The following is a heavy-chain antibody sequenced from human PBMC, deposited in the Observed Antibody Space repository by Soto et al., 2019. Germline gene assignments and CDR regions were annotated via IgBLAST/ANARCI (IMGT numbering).Heavy chain of an antibody. CDR2: IYPGDSDT. V-gene: IGHV5-51*01. CDR3: ARQGINGAYVNYVMDV. J-gene: IGHJ6*02. D-gene: IGHD3-16*01. Sequence: GESLKISCKGSGYRFNSYWIGWVRQMPGKGLEWIGMIYPGDSDTTYSPSFQGQVTMSADKSISTAYLQWSSLKASDSATYYCARQGINGAYVNYVMDVWGQGTTVTVS. CDR1: GYRFNSYW.